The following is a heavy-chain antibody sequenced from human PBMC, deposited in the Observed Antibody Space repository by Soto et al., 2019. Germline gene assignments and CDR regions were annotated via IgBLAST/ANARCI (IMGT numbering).Heavy chain of an antibody. D-gene: IGHD1-1*01. CDR2: IKQDGSEK. CDR1: GFTFSSYW. V-gene: IGHV3-7*01. Sequence: GGSLRLSCAASGFTFSSYWMSWVRQAPGKGLEWVANIKQDGSEKYYVDSVKGRFTISRDNAKNSLYLQMNSLRAEDTAVYYCAREVQPGVRRDYDYWGQGTLVTVSS. CDR3: AREVQPGVRRDYDY. J-gene: IGHJ4*02.